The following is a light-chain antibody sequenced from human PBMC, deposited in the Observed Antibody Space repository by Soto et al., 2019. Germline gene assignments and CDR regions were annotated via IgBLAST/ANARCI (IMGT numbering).Light chain of an antibody. J-gene: IGKJ1*01. CDR2: GAS. Sequence: EIVLTQSPGTLSXXPXXXXTXXXRASQSVSNNYLAWYQQKPGQAPRLLIYGASNRATGIPDRFSGSGSGTDFTLTISRLEPEDFAVYYCQQYGSSGTFGQGTKVDI. CDR1: QSVSNNY. V-gene: IGKV3-20*01. CDR3: QQYGSSGT.